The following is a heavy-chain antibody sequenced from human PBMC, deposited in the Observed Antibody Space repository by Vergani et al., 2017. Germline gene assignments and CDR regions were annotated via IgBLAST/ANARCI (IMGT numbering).Heavy chain of an antibody. CDR1: GGSISSYY. CDR2: INHSGST. J-gene: IGHJ4*02. CDR3: ARGHCSSTSCYIFPSEGPFDY. V-gene: IGHV4-34*01. Sequence: QVQLQESGPGLVKPSETLSLTCTVSGGSISSYYWSWIRQPPGKGLEWIGEINHSGSTNYNPSLKSRVTISVDTSKNQFSLKLSSVTAADTAVYYCARGHCSSTSCYIFPSEGPFDYWGQGTLVTVSS. D-gene: IGHD2-2*02.